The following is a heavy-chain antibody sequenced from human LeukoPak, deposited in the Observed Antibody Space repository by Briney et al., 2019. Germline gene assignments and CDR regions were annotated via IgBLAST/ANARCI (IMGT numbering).Heavy chain of an antibody. V-gene: IGHV4-34*01. CDR1: GGSFSGYY. J-gene: IGHJ4*02. CDR2: INHSGST. Sequence: SETLSLTCAVYGGSFSGYYWSWIRQPPGKGLEWIGEINHSGSTNYNPSLKSRVTISVDTFKNQFSLKLSSVTAADTAVYYCARGRHDSSGYYFNFRYWGQGTLVTVSS. D-gene: IGHD3-22*01. CDR3: ARGRHDSSGYYFNFRY.